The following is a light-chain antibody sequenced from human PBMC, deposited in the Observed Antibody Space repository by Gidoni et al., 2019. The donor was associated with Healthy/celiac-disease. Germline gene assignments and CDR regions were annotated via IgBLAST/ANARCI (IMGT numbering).Light chain of an antibody. CDR1: QGISSY. V-gene: IGKV1-9*01. Sequence: DIQLTQSPSFLSASVGDRVTITCRASQGISSYLAWYQQKPGKAPKLLIYAASTVQSGVPSRFSGRGSGTEFTLTISSLQPEDFATYYCQQLNSYRLTFGGGTKVEIK. CDR2: AAS. CDR3: QQLNSYRLT. J-gene: IGKJ4*01.